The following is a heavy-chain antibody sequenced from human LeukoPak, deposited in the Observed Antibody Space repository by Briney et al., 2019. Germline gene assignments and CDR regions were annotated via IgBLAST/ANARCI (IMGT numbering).Heavy chain of an antibody. Sequence: PSETLSLTCTVSGGYTSSYYWSWIRQPPGKGLEWIGSLYYSGSTNSNPSLKTRVTMSVDTYKNRFSLNLSSMTAADTAVYYCARANMIISAFDFWGQGTMVTVSS. V-gene: IGHV4-59*01. CDR1: GGYTSSYY. CDR2: LYYSGST. D-gene: IGHD3-16*01. CDR3: ARANMIISAFDF. J-gene: IGHJ3*01.